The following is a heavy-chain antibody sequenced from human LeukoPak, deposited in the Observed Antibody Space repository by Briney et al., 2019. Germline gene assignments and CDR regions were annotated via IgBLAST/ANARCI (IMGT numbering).Heavy chain of an antibody. J-gene: IGHJ4*02. CDR3: ARGRPSYYFDS. CDR2: IYSGGST. Sequence: GGSLRLSCAASGFTFTSYWMSWVRQAPGKGLEWVSGIYSGGSTYYADSVKGRFSISRDNSKNTLSLQMNTLRAEDTAVYYCARGRPSYYFDSWGQGTLVTVSS. CDR1: GFTFTSYW. V-gene: IGHV3-53*01.